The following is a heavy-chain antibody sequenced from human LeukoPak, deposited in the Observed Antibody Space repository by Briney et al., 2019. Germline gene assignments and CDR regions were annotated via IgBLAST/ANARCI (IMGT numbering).Heavy chain of an antibody. V-gene: IGHV4-34*01. CDR2: INHSGST. Sequence: SETLSLTCAVYGGSFSGYYWSWIRQPPGKGLEWIGEINHSGSTNYNPSLKSRVTISVDTSKNQFSLKLSSVTAADTAVYYCARLGLGTYYYDSSGKDYWGQGTLVTVSS. CDR1: GGSFSGYY. J-gene: IGHJ4*02. CDR3: ARLGLGTYYYDSSGKDY. D-gene: IGHD3-22*01.